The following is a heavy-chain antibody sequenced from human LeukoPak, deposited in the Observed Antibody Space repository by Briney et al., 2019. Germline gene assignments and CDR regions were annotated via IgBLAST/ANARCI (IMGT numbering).Heavy chain of an antibody. CDR3: ARAGRAVVTAGYYYMDV. Sequence: GGSLRLSCAAPGITFSNYNMNWVRQAPGKGLEWISSITSSSSYTFYADSVKGRFTISRDNAKNSLYLQMNSLRAEDTAVYYCARAGRAVVTAGYYYMDVWGKGTTVTVSS. CDR1: GITFSNYN. V-gene: IGHV3-21*01. D-gene: IGHD2-21*02. CDR2: ITSSSSYT. J-gene: IGHJ6*03.